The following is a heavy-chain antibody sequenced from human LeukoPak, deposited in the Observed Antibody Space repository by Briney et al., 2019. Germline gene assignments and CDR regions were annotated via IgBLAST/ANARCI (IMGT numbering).Heavy chain of an antibody. D-gene: IGHD1-26*01. CDR2: IYTSGST. CDR3: ARDSGSYHRDGHNWFDP. CDR1: GGSISSYY. Sequence: PSETLSLTCTVSGGSISSYYWSWIWQPAGKGLEWIGRIYTSGSTNYNPSLKSRVTMSVDTSKNQFSLKLSSVTAADTAVYYCARDSGSYHRDGHNWFDPWGQGTLVTVSS. J-gene: IGHJ5*02. V-gene: IGHV4-4*07.